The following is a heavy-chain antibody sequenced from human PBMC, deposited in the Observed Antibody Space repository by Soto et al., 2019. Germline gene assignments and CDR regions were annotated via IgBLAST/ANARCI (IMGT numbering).Heavy chain of an antibody. CDR1: GFSFSTYD. D-gene: IGHD1-1*01. Sequence: QVQLVESGGGVVQPGRSLRLSCAASGFSFSTYDMHWVRQAPGKGLEWVATIWNDGSNKYYTDSEEGGFNTCRDKSKNPLYLDMTSPSYAATSIYFCARIMPLEGTGGVDYLGQGTLVTVSS. CDR2: IWNDGSNK. CDR3: ARIMPLEGTGGVDY. V-gene: IGHV3-33*01. J-gene: IGHJ4*02.